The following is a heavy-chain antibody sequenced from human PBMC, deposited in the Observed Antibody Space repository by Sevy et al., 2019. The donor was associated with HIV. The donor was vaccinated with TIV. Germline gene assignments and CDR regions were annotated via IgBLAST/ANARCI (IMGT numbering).Heavy chain of an antibody. CDR3: ARAPSGGWELPMKFGMDV. CDR1: GFTFSSCT. Sequence: GGSLRLSCAASGFTFSSCTMNWVRQAPGKGLEWVSVISTGSSYVYYGDSVKGRFTISRDNAKNSLYLQMNSLRVEDTAVDYCARAPSGGWELPMKFGMDVWGQGTTVTVSS. D-gene: IGHD1-26*01. J-gene: IGHJ6*02. CDR2: ISTGSSYV. V-gene: IGHV3-21*06.